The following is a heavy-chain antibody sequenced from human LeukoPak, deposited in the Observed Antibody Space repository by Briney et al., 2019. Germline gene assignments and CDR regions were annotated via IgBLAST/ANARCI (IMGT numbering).Heavy chain of an antibody. V-gene: IGHV3-66*01. J-gene: IGHJ4*02. D-gene: IGHD3-10*01. CDR2: IYSGGST. Sequence: GGSLRLSCAASEFSVGSNYMTWVRQAPGKGLEWVSLIYSGGSTYYADSVKGRFTISRDNAKNSLFLQMNSLRAEDTAVYYCVRDRSPGYFDYWGQGTLVTVSS. CDR1: EFSVGSNY. CDR3: VRDRSPGYFDY.